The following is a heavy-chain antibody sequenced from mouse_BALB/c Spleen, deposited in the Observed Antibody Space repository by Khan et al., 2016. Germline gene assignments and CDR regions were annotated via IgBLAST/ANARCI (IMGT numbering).Heavy chain of an antibody. V-gene: IGHV9-1*02. D-gene: IGHD6-1*01. Sequence: QIQLVQSGPELKKPGETVKISCKASGYTFTNYGMNWVQQAPGKGLRWMGWIATYTGESTYADDFKGRFAFSLETSASTAYLQINNLKNEDMATYFCARRRQLEVYSAMDYWGQGTSVTVSS. CDR2: IATYTGES. CDR1: GYTFTNYG. J-gene: IGHJ4*01. CDR3: ARRRQLEVYSAMDY.